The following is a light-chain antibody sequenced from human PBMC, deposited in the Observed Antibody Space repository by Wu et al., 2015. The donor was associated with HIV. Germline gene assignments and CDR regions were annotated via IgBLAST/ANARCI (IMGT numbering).Light chain of an antibody. Sequence: EIVMTQSPATLSVSPGERAILSCRASQSVSSYLAWYQQKAGQAPRLLIYGASNRATGIPARFSGSGSGTEFTLTISSMQSEDFAVYYCQQYNNWPPFTFGQGTRLEIK. CDR1: QSVSSY. CDR3: QQYNNWPPFT. J-gene: IGKJ5*01. V-gene: IGKV3-15*01. CDR2: GAS.